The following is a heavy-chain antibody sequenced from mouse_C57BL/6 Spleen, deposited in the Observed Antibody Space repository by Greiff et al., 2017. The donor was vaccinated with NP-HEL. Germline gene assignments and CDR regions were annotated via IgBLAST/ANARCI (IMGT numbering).Heavy chain of an antibody. J-gene: IGHJ4*01. CDR2: IYPGSDGT. D-gene: IGHD2-2*01. CDR3: ARRSSMVTDEDMED. Sequence: VQLQQSGAELVKPGASVKMSCKASGYTFTSYWITWVKQSPGQGLEWIGDIYPGSDGTNYNEKFKGKATLTVDRSSCTVYMQLSSLTSEDSAVYYCARRSSMVTDEDMEDWGKGTSVTVSS. V-gene: IGHV1-55*01. CDR1: GYTFTSYW.